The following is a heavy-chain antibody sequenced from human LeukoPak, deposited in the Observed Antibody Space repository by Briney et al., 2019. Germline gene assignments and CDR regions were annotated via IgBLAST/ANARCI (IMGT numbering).Heavy chain of an antibody. CDR1: GFTFSGYG. V-gene: IGHV3-30*01. CDR2: ISYDGGDR. CDR3: ANQKAHYDSSGYYYVGAFHI. J-gene: IGHJ3*02. D-gene: IGHD3-22*01. Sequence: GGSLRLSCAASGFTFSGYGMHWVRQAPGKGLEWVAVISYDGGDRYYADSVKGRFTISRDNSKNTLFLQMNSLRAEDTAVYYCANQKAHYDSSGYYYVGAFHIWGQGTVVTVSS.